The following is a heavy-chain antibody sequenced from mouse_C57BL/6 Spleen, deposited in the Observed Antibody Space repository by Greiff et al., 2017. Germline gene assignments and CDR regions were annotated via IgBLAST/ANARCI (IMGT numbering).Heavy chain of an antibody. J-gene: IGHJ1*03. CDR3: TTSITTVVEGYFDV. V-gene: IGHV14-4*01. Sequence: VQLQQSGAELVRPGASVKLSCTASGFNIKDDYMHWVKQRPEQGLEWLGWIDPENGDTEYASKFQGKATITADTSSNTAYLQLSSLTSEDTAVYYCTTSITTVVEGYFDVWGTGTTVTVAS. D-gene: IGHD1-1*01. CDR1: GFNIKDDY. CDR2: IDPENGDT.